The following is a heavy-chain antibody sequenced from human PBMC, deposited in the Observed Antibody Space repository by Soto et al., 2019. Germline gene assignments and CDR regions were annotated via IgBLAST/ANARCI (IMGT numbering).Heavy chain of an antibody. J-gene: IGHJ6*03. CDR1: GYSFTSYW. CDR2: IYPGDSDT. D-gene: IGHD2-2*01. CDR3: ARHGGYCSSTSCYGYYYYYYMDV. Sequence: GGSLRLSCKGSGYSFTSYWIGWVRQMPGKGLEWMGIIYPGDSDTRYSPSFQGQVTISADKSISTAYLQWSSLKASDTAMYYCARHGGYCSSTSCYGYYYYYYMDVWGKGTTVTVSS. V-gene: IGHV5-51*01.